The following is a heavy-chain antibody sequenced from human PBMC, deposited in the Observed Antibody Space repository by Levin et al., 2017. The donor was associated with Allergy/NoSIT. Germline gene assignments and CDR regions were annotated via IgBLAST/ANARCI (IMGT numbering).Heavy chain of an antibody. CDR2: ISWNSHKI. J-gene: IGHJ4*02. V-gene: IGHV3-9*01. D-gene: IGHD6-13*01. Sequence: GGSLRLSCAASGFTFDDYAMHWVRQAPGKGLEWVASISWNSHKIDYADSVKGRFTISRDTAKNSLFLQMNSLRVEDTALYYCSKGAAAAGDRLDYWGRGTLVTVSS. CDR1: GFTFDDYA. CDR3: SKGAAAAGDRLDY.